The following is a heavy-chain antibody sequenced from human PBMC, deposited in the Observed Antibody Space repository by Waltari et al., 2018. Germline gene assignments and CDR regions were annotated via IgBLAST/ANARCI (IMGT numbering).Heavy chain of an antibody. J-gene: IGHJ4*02. CDR3: ARGFIAEGGQVY. CDR1: GGSISSGDYY. V-gene: IGHV4-30-4*08. Sequence: QVQLQESGPGLVKPSQTLSLTCTVSGGSISSGDYYWSWIRQPPGKGLEWIGYIYYSGSTYYNPALKSRVTLSVDTSKNQFSLKLRSVTAADTAVYYCARGFIAEGGQVYWGQGTLVTVSS. D-gene: IGHD6-13*01. CDR2: IYYSGST.